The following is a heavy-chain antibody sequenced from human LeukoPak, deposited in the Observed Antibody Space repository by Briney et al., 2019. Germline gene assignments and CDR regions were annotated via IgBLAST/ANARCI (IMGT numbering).Heavy chain of an antibody. J-gene: IGHJ4*02. D-gene: IGHD6-19*01. V-gene: IGHV4-59*08. CDR2: IYYSGTT. Sequence: PSETLSLTCTVSGASISSSSWTWIRQPPGKGLECIGFIYYSGTTIYNPSLKGRVTISLDTSKNQFSLRLSSVTAADTAVYYCARHFSSGWSDYWGQGTLVTVSS. CDR1: GASISSSS. CDR3: ARHFSSGWSDY.